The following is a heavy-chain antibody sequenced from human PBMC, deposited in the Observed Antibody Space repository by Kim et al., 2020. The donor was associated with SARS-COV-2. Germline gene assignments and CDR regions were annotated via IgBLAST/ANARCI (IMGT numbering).Heavy chain of an antibody. D-gene: IGHD6-19*01. J-gene: IGHJ4*01. V-gene: IGHV3-30*18. CDR3: AKEAVGGQWLARGFYFDY. CDR2: ISYDGSNK. CDR1: GFTFSSYG. Sequence: GGSLRLSCAASGFTFSSYGMHWVRQAPGKGLEWVAVISYDGSNKYYADSVKGRFTISRDNSKNTLYLQMNSLRAEDTAVYYCAKEAVGGQWLARGFYFDYWGQEPWSPSPQ.